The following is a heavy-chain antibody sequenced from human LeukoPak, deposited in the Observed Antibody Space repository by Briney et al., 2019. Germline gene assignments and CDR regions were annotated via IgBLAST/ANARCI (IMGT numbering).Heavy chain of an antibody. V-gene: IGHV3-30*03. J-gene: IGHJ4*02. CDR3: ARDLTRLLTGYYIPTTLDY. Sequence: PGRSLRLSCAASGFTFSSYDLHWVRQAPGKGLEWVAVISYDGSNKYYADSVKGRFTISRDNSKNTLYLQMNSLRAEDTAVYYCARDLTRLLTGYYIPTTLDYWGQGTLVTVSS. D-gene: IGHD3-9*01. CDR1: GFTFSSYD. CDR2: ISYDGSNK.